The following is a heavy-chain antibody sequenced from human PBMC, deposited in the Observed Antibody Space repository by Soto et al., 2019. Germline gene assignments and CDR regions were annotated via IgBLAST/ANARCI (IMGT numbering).Heavy chain of an antibody. CDR1: GFTFSSYA. J-gene: IGHJ6*02. CDR2: ISGSGGST. D-gene: IGHD3-3*01. CDR3: ARMVLRFLEWLATDSGMDV. V-gene: IGHV3-23*01. Sequence: GGSLRLSCAASGFTFSSYAMSWVRQAPGKGLEWVSAISGSGGSTYYADSVKGRFTISRDNSKNTLYLQMNSLRAEDTAVYYCARMVLRFLEWLATDSGMDVWGQGTTVTV.